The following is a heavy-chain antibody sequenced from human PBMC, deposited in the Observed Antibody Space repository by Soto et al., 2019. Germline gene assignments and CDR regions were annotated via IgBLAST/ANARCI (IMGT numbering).Heavy chain of an antibody. D-gene: IGHD3-16*01. CDR2: TSPYNDYT. J-gene: IGHJ6*02. V-gene: IGHV1-18*01. Sequence: QVQLAQSANEVKKPGASVRVSCKAAGYTFIRYGIAWVRQAPGQGLEWMGWTSPYNDYTVYAQKVQGRVSMTAETSTRTVYMHLRGLKSDDTAVYYCARGGYYDNSWGKLSHYGLAVWGQGTSVSVSS. CDR1: GYTFIRYG. CDR3: ARGGYYDNSWGKLSHYGLAV.